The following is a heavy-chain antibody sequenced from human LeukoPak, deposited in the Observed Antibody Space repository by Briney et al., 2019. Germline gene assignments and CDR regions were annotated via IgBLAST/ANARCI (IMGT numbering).Heavy chain of an antibody. J-gene: IGHJ3*02. D-gene: IGHD2-15*01. V-gene: IGHV3-21*01. CDR2: ISSSSSYI. CDR1: GFTFSSYS. CDR3: TSHVGGFDAFDI. Sequence: PGGSLRLSCAASGFTFSSYSMNWVRQAPGKGLEWVSSISSSSSYIYYADSVKGRFTISRDNAKNSLYLQMNSLRAEDTAVYYCTSHVGGFDAFDIWGQGTMVTVSS.